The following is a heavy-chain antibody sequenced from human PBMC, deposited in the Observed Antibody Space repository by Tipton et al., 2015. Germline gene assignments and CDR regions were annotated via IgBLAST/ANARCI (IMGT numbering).Heavy chain of an antibody. CDR1: GFTFSDHY. CDR3: ARAESHGFKM. CDR2: TGSKANSVTT. Sequence: SLRLSCAASGFTFSDHYMDWVRQAPGKGLEWVGRTGSKANSVTTEYAASVKGRFTISRDDSKNSLYLQMNSLKAEDTAVYYCARAESHGFKMCGQGTMVTVSS. J-gene: IGHJ3*02. V-gene: IGHV3-72*01.